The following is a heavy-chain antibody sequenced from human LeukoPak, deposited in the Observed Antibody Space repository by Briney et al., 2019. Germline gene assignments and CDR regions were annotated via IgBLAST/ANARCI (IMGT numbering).Heavy chain of an antibody. CDR2: IYSDGST. Sequence: AGGSLRLSCAASGFTVSSNYMSWVRQAPGKGLEWVSVIYSDGSTYYADSVKGRFAISRDNSKNTLYLQMNSLRAEDTAVYYCAKSLARVMEAFDIWGQGTMVTVSS. CDR1: GFTVSSNY. CDR3: AKSLARVMEAFDI. J-gene: IGHJ3*02. D-gene: IGHD2-21*01. V-gene: IGHV3-66*01.